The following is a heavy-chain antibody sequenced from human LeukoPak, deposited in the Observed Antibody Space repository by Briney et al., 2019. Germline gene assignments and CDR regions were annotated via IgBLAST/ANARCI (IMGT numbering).Heavy chain of an antibody. CDR2: ISYDGSNK. D-gene: IGHD6-13*01. V-gene: IGHV3-30*18. CDR1: GFTFSSYG. Sequence: PGGSLRLSCAATGFTFSSYGMHWVRQAPGKGLEWVAVISYDGSNKYYADSVKGRFTISRDNSKNTLYLQMNSLRAEDTAVYYCAKDHSSSCFDYWGQGTLVTVSS. J-gene: IGHJ4*02. CDR3: AKDHSSSCFDY.